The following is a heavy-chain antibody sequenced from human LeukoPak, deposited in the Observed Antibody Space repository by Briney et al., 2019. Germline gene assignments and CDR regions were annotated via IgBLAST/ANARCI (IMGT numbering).Heavy chain of an antibody. J-gene: IGHJ4*02. CDR2: IYYSGST. D-gene: IGHD3-9*01. CDR3: AREGRNFDSYYFDY. CDR1: GGSISSHY. V-gene: IGHV4-59*11. Sequence: PSETLSLTCTASGGSISSHYWSWIRQPPGKGLEWIGYIYYSGSTNYNPSLKSRVTISVDTSKNQFSLNLSSVTAADTAVYYCAREGRNFDSYYFDYWGQGTLVTVSS.